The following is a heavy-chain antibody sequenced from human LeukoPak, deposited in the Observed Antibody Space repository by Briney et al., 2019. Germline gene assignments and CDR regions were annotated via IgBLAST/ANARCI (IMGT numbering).Heavy chain of an antibody. CDR2: INPSGGST. CDR1: GYTFTSYY. D-gene: IGHD3-9*01. Sequence: ASVKVSCKASGYTFTSYYMHWVRQAPGQGLEWMGIINPSGGSTSYAQKFQGRVTMTRDMSTSTVYMELSSLRSEDTAVYYCARVDYDILTGYEFFDPWGQGTLVTVSS. J-gene: IGHJ5*02. CDR3: ARVDYDILTGYEFFDP. V-gene: IGHV1-46*01.